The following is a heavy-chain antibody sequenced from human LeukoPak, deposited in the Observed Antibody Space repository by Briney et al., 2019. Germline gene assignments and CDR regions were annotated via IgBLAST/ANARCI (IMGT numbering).Heavy chain of an antibody. D-gene: IGHD4-11*01. J-gene: IGHJ6*02. V-gene: IGHV1-18*03. CDR2: IRAYNGNT. Sequence: ASVKVSCKASGYTFTSYGISGLRQAPGQGLELLGWIRAYNGNTNYAQKLQGRVTMTTDTSTSTAYMELRSLRSDDMAVYYCARDGRQTTVTTYYYYGMDVWGQGTTVTVSS. CDR3: ARDGRQTTVTTYYYYGMDV. CDR1: GYTFTSYG.